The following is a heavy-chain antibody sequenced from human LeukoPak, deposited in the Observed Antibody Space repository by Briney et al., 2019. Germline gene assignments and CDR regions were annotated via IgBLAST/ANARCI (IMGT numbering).Heavy chain of an antibody. D-gene: IGHD3-10*01. V-gene: IGHV3-21*01. CDR1: GFTFSSYS. CDR3: ARESFEVRGYYFDY. J-gene: IGHJ4*02. CDR2: ISSSSSYI. Sequence: PGGSLRLSCAASGFTFSSYSMNWVRQAPGKGLEWVSSISSSSSYIYYADSVKGRFTISRDNAKNSLYLQMNSLRAEDTAVYYCARESFEVRGYYFDYWGQGTLVTVSS.